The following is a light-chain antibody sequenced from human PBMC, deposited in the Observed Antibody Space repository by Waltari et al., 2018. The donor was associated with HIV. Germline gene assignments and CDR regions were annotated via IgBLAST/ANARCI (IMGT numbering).Light chain of an antibody. CDR1: RSYIGGNF. CDR2: RHD. Sequence: QSELTQPPSVSATPGQTITISCSGSRSYIGGNFVFWYQQVATTVPRLLVYRHDQRPSGVSDRFSGFRLGTSASLAISGLRSEDEGNYYCASWDDSLPGHVFGTGT. V-gene: IGLV1-47*01. J-gene: IGLJ1*01. CDR3: ASWDDSLPGHV.